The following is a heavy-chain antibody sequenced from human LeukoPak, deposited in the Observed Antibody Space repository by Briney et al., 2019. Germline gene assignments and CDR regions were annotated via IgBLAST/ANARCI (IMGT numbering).Heavy chain of an antibody. CDR1: GGSISGSSYY. D-gene: IGHD2-15*01. Sequence: SETLSLTCTVSGGSISGSSYYWGWIRQPPGKGLEWIGSIYYSGSTYYNPSLKSRVTISVDTSKNQFSLKLSSVTAADTAVYYCAVAATLGYFDYWGQGTLVTVSS. V-gene: IGHV4-39*07. CDR2: IYYSGST. CDR3: AVAATLGYFDY. J-gene: IGHJ4*02.